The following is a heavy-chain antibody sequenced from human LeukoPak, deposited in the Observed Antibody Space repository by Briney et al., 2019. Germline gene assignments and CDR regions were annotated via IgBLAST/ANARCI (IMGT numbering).Heavy chain of an antibody. CDR3: ARDLPQLELPASRFDP. Sequence: GASVKVSCKASGYTFTSYGISWVRQAPGQGLEWMGWISAYNGNTNYAQKLQGRVTMTTDTSTSTAYMELSSMRSDDTAVYYCARDLPQLELPASRFDPWGQGTLVTVSS. V-gene: IGHV1-18*01. CDR2: ISAYNGNT. CDR1: GYTFTSYG. J-gene: IGHJ5*02. D-gene: IGHD1-7*01.